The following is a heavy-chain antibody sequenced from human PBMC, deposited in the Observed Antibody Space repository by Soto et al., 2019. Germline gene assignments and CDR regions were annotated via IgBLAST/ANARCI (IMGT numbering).Heavy chain of an antibody. CDR2: IKQDGSEK. CDR1: GFTFSSYW. Sequence: GGSLRLSCAASGFTFSSYWMSWVRQARGKGLEWVANIKQDGSEKYYVDSVKGRCTISRDNAKNSLYLQINSLRAEDTAVYYCARDRYSYYDFWSGSLPYYYFGMDVWGQGTTVTVSS. J-gene: IGHJ6*02. CDR3: ARDRYSYYDFWSGSLPYYYFGMDV. D-gene: IGHD3-3*01. V-gene: IGHV3-7*01.